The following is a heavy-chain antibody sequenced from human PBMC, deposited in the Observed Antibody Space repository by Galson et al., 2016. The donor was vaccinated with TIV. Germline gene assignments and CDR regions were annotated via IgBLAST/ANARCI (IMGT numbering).Heavy chain of an antibody. V-gene: IGHV3-11*01. CDR3: ARYSGKSYAMDV. CDR1: GFTLSDCY. D-gene: IGHD1-26*01. Sequence: SLRLSCAASGFTLSDCYMSWIRQAPGKGLEWLSYITYSGSSKYGADSMKGRLTISRDIAKNSMYLDINTLRVEDTAVYYCARYSGKSYAMDVWGQGTTVTVSS. J-gene: IGHJ6*02. CDR2: ITYSGSSK.